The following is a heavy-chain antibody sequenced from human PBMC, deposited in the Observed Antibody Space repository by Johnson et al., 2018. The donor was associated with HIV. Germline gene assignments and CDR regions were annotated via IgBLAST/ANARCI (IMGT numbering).Heavy chain of an antibody. CDR1: GFTFSNAW. Sequence: VQLVESGGGLVKPGGSLRLSCAASGFTFSNAWMSWVRQAPGKGLEWVGRIKSKTEGGTPDYAAPGKGRFTISRDNSKNTLYLQMNSLRAEDTAVYYCARADSSSSTWMGLDIWGQGTMVTVSS. J-gene: IGHJ3*02. CDR2: IKSKTEGGTP. V-gene: IGHV3-15*01. CDR3: ARADSSSSTWMGLDI. D-gene: IGHD6-13*01.